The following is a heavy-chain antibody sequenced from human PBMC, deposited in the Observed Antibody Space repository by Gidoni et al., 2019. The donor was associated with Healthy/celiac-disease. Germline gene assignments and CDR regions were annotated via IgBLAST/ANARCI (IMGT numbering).Heavy chain of an antibody. Sequence: QVQLVESGGGVVQPGRSLRRSCAASGFTFSSYGMHWVRQAPGKGLEWVAVISYDGSNKYYADSVKGRFTISRDNSKNTLYLQMNSLRAEDMAVYYCAKDTGHYYYGMDVWGQGTTVTVSS. D-gene: IGHD3-10*01. V-gene: IGHV3-30*18. J-gene: IGHJ6*02. CDR2: ISYDGSNK. CDR3: AKDTGHYYYGMDV. CDR1: GFTFSSYG.